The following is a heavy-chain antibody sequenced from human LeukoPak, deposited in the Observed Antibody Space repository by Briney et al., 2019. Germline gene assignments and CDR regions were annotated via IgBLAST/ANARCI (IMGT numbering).Heavy chain of an antibody. CDR2: INHSGST. CDR1: GGSFSGYY. J-gene: IGHJ4*02. CDR3: ARLDYYGSGSFDY. V-gene: IGHV4-34*01. D-gene: IGHD3-10*01. Sequence: SETLSLTCAVYGGSFSGYYWSWIRQPPGKGLEWIGEINHSGSTNYNPPLKSRVTISVDTSKNQFSLKLSSVTAADTAVYYCARLDYYGSGSFDYWGQGTLVTVSS.